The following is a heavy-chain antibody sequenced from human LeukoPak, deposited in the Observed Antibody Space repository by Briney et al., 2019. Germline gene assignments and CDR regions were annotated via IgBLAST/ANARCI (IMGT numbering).Heavy chain of an antibody. CDR1: GGSFSGYY. V-gene: IGHV4-34*01. CDR3: ARGTPQTN. CDR2: INHSGST. Sequence: SETLSLTCADYGGSFSGYYWSWIRQPPGKGLEWIGEINHSGSTNYNPSLKSRVTISVDTFKNQFSLKLSSVTAADTAVYYCARGTPQTNWGQGTLVTVSS. J-gene: IGHJ4*02.